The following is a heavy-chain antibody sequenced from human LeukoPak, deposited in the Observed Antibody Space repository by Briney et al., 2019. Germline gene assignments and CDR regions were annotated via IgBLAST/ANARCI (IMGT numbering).Heavy chain of an antibody. V-gene: IGHV3-7*01. CDR3: ARSSGWYHRGPDYYYYYMDV. CDR2: IKQDGSEK. CDR1: GFTFSSYW. Sequence: GGSLRLSCAASGFTFSSYWMSWVRQAPGKGLEWVANIKQDGSEKYYVGSVKGRFTISRDNAKDSLYLQMNSLRAEDTAVYYCARSSGWYHRGPDYYYYYMDVWGKGTTVTVS. J-gene: IGHJ6*03. D-gene: IGHD6-19*01.